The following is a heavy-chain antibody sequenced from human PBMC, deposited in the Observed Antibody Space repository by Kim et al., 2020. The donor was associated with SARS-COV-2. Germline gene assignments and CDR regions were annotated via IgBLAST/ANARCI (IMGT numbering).Heavy chain of an antibody. CDR1: GFTFSSYA. Sequence: GGSLRLSCAASGFTFSSYAMSWVRQAPGKGLEWVSAISGSGGSTYYADSVKGRFTISRDNSKNTLYLQMNSLRAEDTAVYYCAKEVQLLGYKSVDYFDYWGQGTLVTVSS. D-gene: IGHD2-2*01. J-gene: IGHJ4*02. CDR2: ISGSGGST. V-gene: IGHV3-23*01. CDR3: AKEVQLLGYKSVDYFDY.